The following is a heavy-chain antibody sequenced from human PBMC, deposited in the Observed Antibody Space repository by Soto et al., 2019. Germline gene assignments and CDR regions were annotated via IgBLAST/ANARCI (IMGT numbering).Heavy chain of an antibody. CDR2: INPSGGST. CDR3: ARANGGNPRYGY. J-gene: IGHJ4*02. V-gene: IGHV1-46*01. Sequence: QVQLVQSGAEVKKPGASVKVSCKASGYTFTSYYMHWVRQAPGQGLEWMGIINPSGGSTSYAQKFQGRVTMTRDTSTSKVYMELSSLRSEDTAVYYCARANGGNPRYGYWGQGTLVTVSS. D-gene: IGHD2-15*01. CDR1: GYTFTSYY.